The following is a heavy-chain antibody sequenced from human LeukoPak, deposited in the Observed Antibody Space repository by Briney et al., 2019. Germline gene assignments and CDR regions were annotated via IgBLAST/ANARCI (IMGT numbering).Heavy chain of an antibody. CDR3: ARVVVRDANNYKDY. J-gene: IGHJ4*02. D-gene: IGHD5-24*01. V-gene: IGHV1-2*02. Sequence: ASVKVSCKASGYTFTGYYLHWVRQAPGQGLEWMGWIHPNSGGANYAQKFQGRVTMTRDTSISTAYLDLSRLRSDDTAVYYCARVVVRDANNYKDYWGQGTLVTVSS. CDR2: IHPNSGGA. CDR1: GYTFTGYY.